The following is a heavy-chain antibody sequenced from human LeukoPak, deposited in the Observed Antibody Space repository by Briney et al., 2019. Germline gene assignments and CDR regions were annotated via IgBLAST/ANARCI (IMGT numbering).Heavy chain of an antibody. V-gene: IGHV4-39*02. J-gene: IGHJ4*02. CDR3: ARSSGTGTFSY. CDR1: GYSISRSTYY. CDR2: VYYGRSP. D-gene: IGHD6-25*01. Sequence: PSETLSLTCTVSGYSISRSTYYWAWIRQPPGKWLEWIGSVYYGRSPYFHPSLESRATISVDTSKNHFSLKMSSVTAADTAVYYCARSSGTGTFSYWGQGTLVTVSS.